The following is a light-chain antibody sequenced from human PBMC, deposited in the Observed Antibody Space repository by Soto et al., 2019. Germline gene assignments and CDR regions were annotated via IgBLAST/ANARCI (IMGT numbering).Light chain of an antibody. V-gene: IGKV1-6*01. CDR2: VAS. J-gene: IGKJ2*01. CDR3: LQDYTIPYT. CDR1: QGVGSD. Sequence: AIQLTQSPSSLSAPVGGRVTITCRASQGVGSDLGWYQHKPGQAPKLLIYVASTLQSGVPSRFSGSGSGSEFTLTISSLQPEDSATYYCLQDYTIPYTFGQGTKVDIK.